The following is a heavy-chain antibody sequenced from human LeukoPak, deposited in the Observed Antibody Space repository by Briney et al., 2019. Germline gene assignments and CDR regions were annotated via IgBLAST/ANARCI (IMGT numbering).Heavy chain of an antibody. CDR2: TNHSGST. CDR1: GGSFSGYY. CDR3: ARGDYGDYRKVYYYMDV. V-gene: IGHV4-34*01. J-gene: IGHJ6*03. D-gene: IGHD4-17*01. Sequence: SETLSLTCAVYGGSFSGYYWSWIRQPPGKGLEWIGETNHSGSTNYNPSLKSRVTISVDTSKNQFSLKLSSVTAADTAVYYCARGDYGDYRKVYYYMDVWGKGTTVTISS.